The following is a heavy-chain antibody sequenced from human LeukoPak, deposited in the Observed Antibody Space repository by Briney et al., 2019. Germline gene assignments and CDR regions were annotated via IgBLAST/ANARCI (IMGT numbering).Heavy chain of an antibody. CDR1: GGSISSSNW. V-gene: IGHV4-4*02. CDR2: IYHSGST. CDR3: ARLYYYDSSNYRFFDY. Sequence: SGTLSLTCAVSGGSISSSNWWSWVRQPPGKGLEWIGEIYHSGSTNYNPSLKSRVTISADKSKNQFSLKLSSVTAADTAVYYCARLYYYDSSNYRFFDYWGQGTLVTVSS. D-gene: IGHD3-22*01. J-gene: IGHJ4*02.